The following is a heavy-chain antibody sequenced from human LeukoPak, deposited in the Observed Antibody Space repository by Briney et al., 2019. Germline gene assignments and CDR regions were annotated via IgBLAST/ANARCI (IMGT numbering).Heavy chain of an antibody. J-gene: IGHJ4*02. D-gene: IGHD3-22*01. Sequence: PGGSLRLSCAASGFTFSSYEMNWVRQAPGKGRGWVSYISSSGSTIYYADSVKGRFTISRDNGKNSLYLQMNRLRAEDTAVYYCARVGFSSGYYYSFLYYFDYWGQGTLVTVSS. CDR1: GFTFSSYE. CDR3: ARVGFSSGYYYSFLYYFDY. CDR2: ISSSGSTI. V-gene: IGHV3-48*03.